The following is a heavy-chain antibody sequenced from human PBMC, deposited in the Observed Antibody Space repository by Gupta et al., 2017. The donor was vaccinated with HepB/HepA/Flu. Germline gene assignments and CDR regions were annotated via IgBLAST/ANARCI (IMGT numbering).Heavy chain of an antibody. V-gene: IGHV2-5*02. D-gene: IGHD3-10*01. J-gene: IGHJ1*01. CDR1: GFSLTTSGVG. Sequence: QITLKESGPTLVKPTQTLTLTCTFSGFSLTTSGVGVGWIRPPPGKALEWLALIYWDDDKRYSPSRKSRLTITKDTSKNQVVPTMTSMDPVDTATYYCAHRHPGTMVRGSGAEYFQHWGQGTLVTVSS. CDR2: IYWDDDK. CDR3: AHRHPGTMVRGSGAEYFQH.